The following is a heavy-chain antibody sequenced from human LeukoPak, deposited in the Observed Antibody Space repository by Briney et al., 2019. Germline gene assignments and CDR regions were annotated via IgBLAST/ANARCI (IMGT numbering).Heavy chain of an antibody. CDR3: ARDHWLLSSKTWYYYGLDV. CDR1: GVSISSYY. J-gene: IGHJ6*02. Sequence: SETLSLTCTVSGVSISSYYWSWIRQPPGKGLEWIGYIYYNGSPDYSPSLKSRVTISSDTSKNQFFLIMRSVTAADTAVYYCARDHWLLSSKTWYYYGLDVWGQGTTVTVSS. CDR2: IYYNGSP. D-gene: IGHD3-9*01. V-gene: IGHV4-59*01.